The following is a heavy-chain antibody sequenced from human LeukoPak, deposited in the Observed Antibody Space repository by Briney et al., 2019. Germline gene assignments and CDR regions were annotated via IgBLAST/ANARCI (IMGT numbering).Heavy chain of an antibody. V-gene: IGHV3-23*01. J-gene: IGHJ4*02. CDR1: GFTFSSYG. CDR3: AKEEYYDSSGYYDY. D-gene: IGHD3-22*01. CDR2: ISGSGGST. Sequence: GGSLRLSCAASGFTFSSYGMSWVRQAPGKGLEWVSAISGSGGSTYYADSVKGRFTISRDNSKNTLYLQMNSLRAEDTAVYYCAKEEYYDSSGYYDYWGQGTLVTVSS.